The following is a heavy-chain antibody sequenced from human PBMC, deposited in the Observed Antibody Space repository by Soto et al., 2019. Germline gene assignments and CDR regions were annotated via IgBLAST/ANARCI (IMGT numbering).Heavy chain of an antibody. Sequence: QVQLVQSGVEVEKPGASVKVSCKASGYTFTSYGISWVRQAPGQGLEWMGWISAYNGNTNYAQKFQGRVTMTTDTSTRTGCMELGILRSDDSAVYYCARDVPTVTTGGPDYWGQGNLVTVSS. CDR3: ARDVPTVTTGGPDY. CDR1: GYTFTSYG. J-gene: IGHJ4*02. CDR2: ISAYNGNT. V-gene: IGHV1-18*01. D-gene: IGHD4-17*01.